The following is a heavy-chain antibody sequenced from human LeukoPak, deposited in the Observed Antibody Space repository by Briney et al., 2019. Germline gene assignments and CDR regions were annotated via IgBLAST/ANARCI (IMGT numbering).Heavy chain of an antibody. Sequence: RSETLSLTSALSGDSPSTGDFWWGWIRQPPWKGLEWIGEMNHSGSTNYSPSLKSPVTISVDTSKNQFSLKLSSVTAADTAVYYCARMPIAAAGNAFDIWGQGTMVTVSA. V-gene: IGHV4-34*01. CDR2: MNHSGST. D-gene: IGHD6-13*01. J-gene: IGHJ3*02. CDR3: ARMPIAAAGNAFDI. CDR1: GDSPSTGDFW.